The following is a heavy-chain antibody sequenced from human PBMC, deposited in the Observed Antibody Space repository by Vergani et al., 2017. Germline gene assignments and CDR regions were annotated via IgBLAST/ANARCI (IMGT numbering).Heavy chain of an antibody. D-gene: IGHD6-19*01. CDR1: GGSISSGGYS. Sequence: QLQLQESGSGLVKPSQTLSLTCAVSGGSISSGGYSWSWIRQPPGKGLEWIGYIYHSGSTYYNPSLKSRVTISVDRSKNQFSLKLSSVTAADTAVYYCARSHHSSGWPRFFDYWGQGTLVTGAS. J-gene: IGHJ4*02. V-gene: IGHV4-30-2*01. CDR3: ARSHHSSGWPRFFDY. CDR2: IYHSGST.